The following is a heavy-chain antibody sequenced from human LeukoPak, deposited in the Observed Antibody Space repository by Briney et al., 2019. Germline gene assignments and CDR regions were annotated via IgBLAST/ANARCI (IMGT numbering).Heavy chain of an antibody. J-gene: IGHJ4*02. CDR3: AKEGRSLQTY. D-gene: IGHD5-24*01. V-gene: IGHV3-7*03. CDR1: GFMFSSNW. Sequence: GGSLRLSCAASGFMFSSNWMSWVRLAPGKGQEWVANIKEDGTETYYVDSVKGRFTISRDNAKNSLYLQMNSLRVEDTAVYYCAKEGRSLQTYWGQGTLVTVSS. CDR2: IKEDGTET.